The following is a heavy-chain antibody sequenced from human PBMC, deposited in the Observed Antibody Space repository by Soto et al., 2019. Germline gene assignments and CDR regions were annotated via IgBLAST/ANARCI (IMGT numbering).Heavy chain of an antibody. J-gene: IGHJ6*02. D-gene: IGHD6-19*01. Sequence: SETLSLTCAVYGGSFSGYYWSWIRQPPGKGLEWIVEINHSGSTNCNPSLKSRVTISVDTSKNQFSLKLSSVTAADTAVYYCARPTRQWLGLRYYYGMDVWGQGTTVTVSS. CDR1: GGSFSGYY. CDR3: ARPTRQWLGLRYYYGMDV. V-gene: IGHV4-34*01. CDR2: INHSGST.